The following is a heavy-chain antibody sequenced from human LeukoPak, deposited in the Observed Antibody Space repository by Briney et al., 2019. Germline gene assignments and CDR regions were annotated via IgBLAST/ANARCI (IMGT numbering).Heavy chain of an antibody. V-gene: IGHV3-7*01. CDR2: INQDGSEE. Sequence: PGGSLRLSCAASGFTFRNYGLSWVRQAPGKGLEWVANINQDGSEEYYVDSVKGRFTISRDDAKNSLYLQMSGLRAEDTAVYYCARAFGYYAGCFQHWGQGTLVTVSS. CDR3: ARAFGYYAGCFQH. CDR1: GFTFRNYG. D-gene: IGHD4-17*01. J-gene: IGHJ1*01.